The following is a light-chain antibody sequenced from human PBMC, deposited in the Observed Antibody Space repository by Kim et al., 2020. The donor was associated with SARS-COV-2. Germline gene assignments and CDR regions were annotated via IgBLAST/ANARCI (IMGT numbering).Light chain of an antibody. J-gene: IGLJ2*01. CDR2: QDN. V-gene: IGLV3-1*01. Sequence: GDKYACWYQQKSGQSPVLVIHQDNKRPSGIPERFSGSNSGNTATLTISGTQAMDEADYYCQAWDSRLVVFGGGTRLTVL. CDR1: GDKY. CDR3: QAWDSRLVV.